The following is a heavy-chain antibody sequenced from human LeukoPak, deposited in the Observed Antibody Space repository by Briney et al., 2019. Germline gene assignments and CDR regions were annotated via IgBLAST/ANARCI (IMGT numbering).Heavy chain of an antibody. D-gene: IGHD2-21*02. CDR1: GFTFSYYS. CDR2: ISDSSNI. Sequence: GGSLRLSCSASGFTFSYYSMNWVRQAPGKGLEWVSYISDSSNIYYADSVKGRFTISRDNAKNSLYLQMNSLRDEDTAVYYCAKAVVTAFDYWGQGTLVTVSS. V-gene: IGHV3-48*02. CDR3: AKAVVTAFDY. J-gene: IGHJ4*02.